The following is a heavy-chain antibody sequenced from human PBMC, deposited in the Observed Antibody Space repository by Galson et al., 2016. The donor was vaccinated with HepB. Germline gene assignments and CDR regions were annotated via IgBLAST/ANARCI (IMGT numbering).Heavy chain of an antibody. CDR3: ARTQQVASAALALRPISIFPD. V-gene: IGHV4-34*12. CDR1: GGSLSGFY. D-gene: IGHD6-13*01. CDR2: IFHSGNI. Sequence: SETLSLTCVVSGGSLSGFYWSWIRQPPGKRLEWIGEIFHSGNINQNPSLKSRVTISLDTSKNQLFLNLTSVTAADTAVYYCARTQQVASAALALRPISIFPDWGQGTMVIVSS. J-gene: IGHJ4*02.